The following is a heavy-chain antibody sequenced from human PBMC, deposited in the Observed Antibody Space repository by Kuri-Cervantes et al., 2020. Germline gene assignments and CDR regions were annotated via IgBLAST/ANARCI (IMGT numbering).Heavy chain of an antibody. CDR1: GFTFSDYY. V-gene: IGHV3-11*01. CDR3: ARATGLGNYARADY. D-gene: IGHD3-10*01. Sequence: GESLKISCAASGFTFSDYYMSWIRPAPGKGLEWVSYISSSGSTILYADSVKGRFTISRDNAKKSLYLQMNSLRADDTAVYYCARATGLGNYARADYWGQGTLVTVSS. CDR2: ISSSGSTI. J-gene: IGHJ4*02.